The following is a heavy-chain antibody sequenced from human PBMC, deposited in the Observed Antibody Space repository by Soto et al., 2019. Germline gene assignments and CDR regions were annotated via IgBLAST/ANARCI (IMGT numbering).Heavy chain of an antibody. CDR2: ISGSGGST. Sequence: GGSLRLSCAASGFTFSSYAMSWVRQAPGKGLEWVSAISGSGGSTYYADSVKGRLTISRDNSKNTLYLQMNSLRAEDTAVYYCAKDNARVGIAARGYWGQGTLVTVSS. CDR1: GFTFSSYA. J-gene: IGHJ4*02. CDR3: AKDNARVGIAARGY. D-gene: IGHD6-6*01. V-gene: IGHV3-23*01.